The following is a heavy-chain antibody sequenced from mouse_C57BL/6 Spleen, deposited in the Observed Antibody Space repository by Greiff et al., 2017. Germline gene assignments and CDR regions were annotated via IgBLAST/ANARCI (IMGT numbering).Heavy chain of an antibody. D-gene: IGHD1-1*01. Sequence: QVHVKQPGAELVRPGTSVKLSCKASGYTFTSYWMHWVKQRPGQGLEWIGVIDPSDSYTNYNQKFKGKATLTVDTSSRTAYMQLSSLTSEDSAVYYCARGGYYYGSSYPAWFAYWGQGTLVTVSA. CDR3: ARGGYYYGSSYPAWFAY. CDR2: IDPSDSYT. CDR1: GYTFTSYW. V-gene: IGHV1-59*01. J-gene: IGHJ3*01.